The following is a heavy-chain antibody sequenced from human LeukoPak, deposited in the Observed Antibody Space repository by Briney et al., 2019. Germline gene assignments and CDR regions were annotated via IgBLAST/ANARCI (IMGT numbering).Heavy chain of an antibody. V-gene: IGHV3-21*01. CDR2: ISSASNYI. CDR3: ARARNDYDTSSFSALDY. D-gene: IGHD3-22*01. CDR1: GFNFNTYS. Sequence: GGSLRLSCAASGFNFNTYSMNWVRQAPGKGLEWVSSISSASNYIYHADSVKGRFTSSRDNARNSLYLQMNSLRAEDTAVYYCARARNDYDTSSFSALDYWGQGTLVTVSS. J-gene: IGHJ4*02.